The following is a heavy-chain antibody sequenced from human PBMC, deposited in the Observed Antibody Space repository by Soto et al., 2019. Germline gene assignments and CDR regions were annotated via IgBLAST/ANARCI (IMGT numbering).Heavy chain of an antibody. J-gene: IGHJ4*02. CDR2: TYWDGND. D-gene: IGHD3-9*01. CDR1: GPSLSTLGVG. V-gene: IGHV2-5*02. CDR3: AHTNDWLTDY. Sequence: QITLKESGPTLVKPTQTLTLTCTFSGPSLSTLGVGVHWIRQPPGKALEWLALTYWDGNDRYSPSLRSRLSIAKDTSNNQVVLTMTNMDPVDTATYYCAHTNDWLTDYWGQGTLVTVSP.